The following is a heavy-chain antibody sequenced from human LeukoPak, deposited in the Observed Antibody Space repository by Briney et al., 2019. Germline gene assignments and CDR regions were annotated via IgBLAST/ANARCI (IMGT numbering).Heavy chain of an antibody. CDR3: ARGVVVEPYYFDY. Sequence: SETLSLTCAVYGGSFSGHYWSWVRQPPGKGLEWIGEIYHSGSTNYNPSLKSRVTISVDKSKNQFSLKLSSVTAADTAVYYCARGVVVEPYYFDYWGQGTLVTVSS. V-gene: IGHV4-34*01. CDR1: GGSFSGHY. J-gene: IGHJ4*02. D-gene: IGHD2-15*01. CDR2: IYHSGST.